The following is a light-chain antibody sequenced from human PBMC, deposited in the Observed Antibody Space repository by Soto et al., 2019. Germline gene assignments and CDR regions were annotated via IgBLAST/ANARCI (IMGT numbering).Light chain of an antibody. J-gene: IGKJ5*01. Sequence: DIQMTQSPSSLSASVGDRVTITCRASQTIAMYVNWFQQKPGKAPKPLIYTTSSLQSGVPPRFSGSGSGTDFTFTISSLQPEDIATYYCQQYDNLPITFGQGTRLEIK. V-gene: IGKV1-33*01. CDR3: QQYDNLPIT. CDR1: QTIAMY. CDR2: TTS.